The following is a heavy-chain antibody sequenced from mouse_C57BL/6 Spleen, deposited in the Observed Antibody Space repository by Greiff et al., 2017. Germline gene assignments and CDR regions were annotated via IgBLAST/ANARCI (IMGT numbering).Heavy chain of an antibody. V-gene: IGHV5-12*01. J-gene: IGHJ2*01. Sequence: EVQGVESGGGLVQPGGSLKLSCAASGFTFSDYYMYWVRQTPEKRLEWVAYISTGGGSTYYPDTVKGRFTISRDNAKNTLYLQMSRLKSEDTAMYYCARQKACFFDYWGQGTTLTVSS. CDR2: ISTGGGST. CDR3: ARQKACFFDY. CDR1: GFTFSDYY.